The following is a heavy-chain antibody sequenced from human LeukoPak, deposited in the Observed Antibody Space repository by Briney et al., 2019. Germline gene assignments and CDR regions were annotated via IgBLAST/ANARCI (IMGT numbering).Heavy chain of an antibody. D-gene: IGHD3-16*01. Sequence: GGSLRLSCAASGFTFSSFGMHWVRQAPGKGLEWVAVISYDGSTKYYADSVKGRFTISRDNSKNTLYLQMNSLRDEDTAVYYCAKREVRGTYLYYFDYWGQRTLVTVSS. J-gene: IGHJ4*02. CDR3: AKREVRGTYLYYFDY. CDR2: ISYDGSTK. V-gene: IGHV3-30*18. CDR1: GFTFSSFG.